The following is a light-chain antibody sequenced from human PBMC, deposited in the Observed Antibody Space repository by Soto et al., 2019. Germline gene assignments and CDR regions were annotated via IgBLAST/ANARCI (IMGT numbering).Light chain of an antibody. CDR1: SSNIGAGYD. CDR2: GKS. V-gene: IGLV1-40*01. CDR3: QSYDSSRSVV. J-gene: IGLJ2*01. Sequence: QSVLTQPPSVSGAPGQRVTISCTGSSSNIGAGYDVHWYQQLPGTAPKLLIYGKSNRPSGVPDRFSGSKSGTSASLAITGLHAEYEDDYYCQSYDSSRSVVFGGGTKLTVL.